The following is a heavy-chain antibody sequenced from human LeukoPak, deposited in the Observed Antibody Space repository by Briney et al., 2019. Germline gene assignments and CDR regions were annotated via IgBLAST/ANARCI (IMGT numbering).Heavy chain of an antibody. CDR2: TYYTGST. CDR3: ASSEKYGSGSYYNPPDAFDI. J-gene: IGHJ3*02. Sequence: SETLSLTCTVSGGSISSYYWSWIRQPPGKGLEWIGYTYYTGSTNYNPSLKSRVTISVHTSKNQFSLKLSSMTAADTAVYYCASSEKYGSGSYYNPPDAFDIWGQGTMVTVSS. D-gene: IGHD3-10*01. V-gene: IGHV4-59*01. CDR1: GGSISSYY.